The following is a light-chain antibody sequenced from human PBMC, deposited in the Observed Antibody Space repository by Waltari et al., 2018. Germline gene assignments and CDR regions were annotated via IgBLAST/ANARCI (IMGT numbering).Light chain of an antibody. CDR2: AAS. V-gene: IGKV1-9*01. Sequence: DIQLTQSPSFLSASVGDRVTIPCRAIQCITNYLAWYQQKPGKAPKLLIYAASALQSGVPSTFSGSGSGTEFTLTISSLQPEDFATYYCQHLNSYPITFDQG. CDR3: QHLNSYPIT. J-gene: IGKJ5*01. CDR1: QCITNY.